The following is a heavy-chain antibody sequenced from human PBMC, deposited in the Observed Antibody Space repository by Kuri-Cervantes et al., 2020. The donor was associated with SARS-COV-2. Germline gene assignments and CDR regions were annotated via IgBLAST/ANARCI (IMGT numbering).Heavy chain of an antibody. CDR2: INPNSGGT. V-gene: IGHV1-2*04. CDR1: GGTFSSNA. CDR3: ARDRPYYYDSSGYYHKTYGMDV. Sequence: ASVKVSCKASGGTFSSNAISWVRQAPGQGLEWMGWINPNSGGTNYAQKFQGWVTMTRDTSISTAYMELSRLRSDDTAVYYCARDRPYYYDSSGYYHKTYGMDVWGQGITVTVSS. J-gene: IGHJ6*02. D-gene: IGHD3-22*01.